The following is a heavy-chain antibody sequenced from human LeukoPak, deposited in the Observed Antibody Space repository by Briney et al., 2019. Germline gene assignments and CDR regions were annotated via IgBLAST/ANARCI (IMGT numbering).Heavy chain of an antibody. J-gene: IGHJ4*02. CDR2: ISYDGSNK. CDR3: SRSIRIFGVGPQYYFEY. V-gene: IGHV3-30-3*01. D-gene: IGHD3-3*01. Sequence: PGRSLRLSCAASGFTFSSYAMHWVRQAPGKGLEWVAVISYDGSNKYYADSVKGRFTISRDNSKNTLFLQMNSLRAEDTAVYYCSRSIRIFGVGPQYYFEYWGEETLVSVSS. CDR1: GFTFSSYA.